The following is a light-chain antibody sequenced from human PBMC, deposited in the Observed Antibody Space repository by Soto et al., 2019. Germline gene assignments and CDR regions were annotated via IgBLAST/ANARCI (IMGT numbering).Light chain of an antibody. J-gene: IGKJ1*01. V-gene: IGKV3-20*01. CDR3: QQYGNSPWT. CDR1: QSVSSSY. Sequence: EIVLTQSPGTLSLSPGERATLSCRASQSVSSSYLAWYQQKPGQAPRLLIYDASSRATGLPDKFSGSGSGTDFTLTISRLEPEDFAVYYCQQYGNSPWTFGQGTKV. CDR2: DAS.